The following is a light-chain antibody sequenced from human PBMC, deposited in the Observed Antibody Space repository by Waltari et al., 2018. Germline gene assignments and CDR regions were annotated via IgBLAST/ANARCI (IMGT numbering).Light chain of an antibody. V-gene: IGKV3-20*01. J-gene: IGKJ1*01. CDR3: LQYSHWPPWT. CDR1: QSVSSNF. Sequence: EIVLTQSPGTLSLSPGETAALSCRASQSVSSNFLAWYQQKPGQAPRLLIFGASNRATGIPDRFSGSGSETDFTLTVSRLEPEDFAVYHCLQYSHWPPWTFGQGTKVEIK. CDR2: GAS.